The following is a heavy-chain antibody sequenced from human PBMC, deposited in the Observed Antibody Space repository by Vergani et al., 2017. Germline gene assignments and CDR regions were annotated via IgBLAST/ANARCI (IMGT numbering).Heavy chain of an antibody. CDR2: IYTSGST. J-gene: IGHJ5*02. V-gene: IGHV4-4*07. CDR1: GGSISSYY. Sequence: QVQLQESGPGLVKPSETLSLTCTVSGGSISSYYWSWIRQPAGKGLEWIGRIYTSGSTNYNPSLKSRVTMSVDTSKNQFSLKLSSVTAADTAVYYCARGYYDFWSGYYNWFDPWGQGTLVTVSS. D-gene: IGHD3-3*01. CDR3: ARGYYDFWSGYYNWFDP.